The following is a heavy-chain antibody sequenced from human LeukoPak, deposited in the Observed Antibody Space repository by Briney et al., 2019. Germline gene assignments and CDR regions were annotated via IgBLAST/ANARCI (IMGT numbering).Heavy chain of an antibody. CDR3: AKESRYYYDSSGYSPDAFDI. CDR2: ISWNSGSI. V-gene: IGHV3-9*01. J-gene: IGHJ3*02. D-gene: IGHD3-22*01. CDR1: GFTFDDYA. Sequence: GGSLRLSCAASGFTFDDYAMHWVRQAPGKGLEWVSGISWNSGSIGYADSVKGRFTISRDNAENSLYLQMNSLRAEDTALYYCAKESRYYYDSSGYSPDAFDIWGQGTMVTVSS.